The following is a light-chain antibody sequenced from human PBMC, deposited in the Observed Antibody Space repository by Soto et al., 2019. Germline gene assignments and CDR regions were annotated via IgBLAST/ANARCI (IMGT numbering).Light chain of an antibody. J-gene: IGKJ1*01. V-gene: IGKV1-27*01. CDR3: QQYKSYWT. Sequence: DVQMTQSPSSLSASVGDRVTITCRASQGISSFLAWYQQIPGKVPKLLIYSASTLQSGVPSRFSGSGSGTDFTLTINSLQPDDFATYYCQQYKSYWTFGQGTKVDIK. CDR2: SAS. CDR1: QGISSF.